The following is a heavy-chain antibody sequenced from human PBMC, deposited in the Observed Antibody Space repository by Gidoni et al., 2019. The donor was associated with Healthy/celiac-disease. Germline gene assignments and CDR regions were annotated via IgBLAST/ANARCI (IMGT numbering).Heavy chain of an antibody. J-gene: IGHJ5*02. CDR1: GFTFSSYE. CDR3: AASPGSYGGGPNWFDP. D-gene: IGHD3-10*01. V-gene: IGHV3-48*03. Sequence: EVQLVESGGGLVQPGGSLRLSCAASGFTFSSYEMNWVRQAPGKGLEWVSYISSSGSTIYYADSVKGRFTISRDNAKNSLYLQMNSLRAEDTAVYYCAASPGSYGGGPNWFDPWGQGTLVTVSS. CDR2: ISSSGSTI.